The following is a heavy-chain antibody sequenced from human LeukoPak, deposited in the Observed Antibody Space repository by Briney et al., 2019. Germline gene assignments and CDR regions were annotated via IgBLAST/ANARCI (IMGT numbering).Heavy chain of an antibody. CDR2: IYYSGST. J-gene: IGHJ3*02. CDR1: GGSLSRRRYY. Sequence: SETLSLTCTVSGGSLSRRRYYWGWLRQPRGTGREGFGSIYYSGSTHYIPSLKSRVLISVDTSKNQFSLKLSSVTAADTAVYYCARERELPLSDAFDIWGQGTMVTVSS. CDR3: ARERELPLSDAFDI. V-gene: IGHV4-39*07. D-gene: IGHD1-26*01.